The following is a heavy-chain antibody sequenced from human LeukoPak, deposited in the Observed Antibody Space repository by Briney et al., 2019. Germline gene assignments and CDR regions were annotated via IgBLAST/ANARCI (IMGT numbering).Heavy chain of an antibody. CDR3: VTAPYGDYYYYMDV. Sequence: GASVKVSCKASGYTFTGYYMHWVRQAPGQGLEWMGWINPNSGGTNYAQKFQGRVTMTRDTSISTAYMELSRLRSDDTAVYYCVTAPYGDYYYYMDVWGKGTTVTISS. V-gene: IGHV1-2*02. CDR2: INPNSGGT. CDR1: GYTFTGYY. J-gene: IGHJ6*03. D-gene: IGHD4-17*01.